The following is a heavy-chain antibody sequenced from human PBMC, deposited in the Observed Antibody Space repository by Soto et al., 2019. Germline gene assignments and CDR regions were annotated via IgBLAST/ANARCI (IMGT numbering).Heavy chain of an antibody. D-gene: IGHD6-13*01. Sequence: SENLYLSCTVSGGSMRNYFRTWVRQPPGKGLEWIGYIHYSGNTSFFPSYNPSLRSGATITDDKSKNQYSNKLLSVTTGGTDVYFCASVEASSSDLATSSLHVGVQGTLVT. V-gene: IGHV4-59*01. CDR1: GGSMRNYF. CDR3: ASVEASSSDLATSSLHV. CDR2: IHYSGNT. J-gene: IGHJ1*01.